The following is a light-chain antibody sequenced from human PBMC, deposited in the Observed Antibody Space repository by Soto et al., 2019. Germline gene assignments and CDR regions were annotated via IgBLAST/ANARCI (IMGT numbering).Light chain of an antibody. CDR3: TSWTTSTTMI. Sequence: QSVLTQPASVSGSPLQSITISCTGTSSDIGAYNFVSWYQQHPGKAPKLMLYDVNIRPSGVSNRFSGSKSGNTASLTISGLQAEDEADYYCTSWTTSTTMIFGGGTKVTVL. J-gene: IGLJ2*01. CDR1: SSDIGAYNF. CDR2: DVN. V-gene: IGLV2-14*03.